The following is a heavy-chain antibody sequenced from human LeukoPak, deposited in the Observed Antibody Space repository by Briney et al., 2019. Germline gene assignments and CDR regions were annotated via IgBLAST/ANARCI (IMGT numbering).Heavy chain of an antibody. V-gene: IGHV7-4-1*02. CDR2: INTNTGNP. J-gene: IGHJ5*02. CDR1: GYTFTSYA. Sequence: GASVTVSCKASGYTFTSYAMNWVRQAPGQGLEWMGWINTNTGNPTYAQGFTGRFVFSLDTSVSTAYLQISSLKAEDTAVYYCARDGQVRGVITTGEGWFDPWGQGTLVTVSS. CDR3: ARDGQVRGVITTGEGWFDP. D-gene: IGHD3-10*01.